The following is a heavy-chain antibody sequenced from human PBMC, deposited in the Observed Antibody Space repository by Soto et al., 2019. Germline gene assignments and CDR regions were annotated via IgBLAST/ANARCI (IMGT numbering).Heavy chain of an antibody. Sequence: GGSLRLSCAASEFNFNEFAMHWVRQAPGKGLEWVAFISFDGLNKNYADSVKGRFTISRDKSKNTLYLEMNSLRTEDTAVYYCAKEDFWGGYFPHYYYNSMDVWGPGTTVTVSS. D-gene: IGHD3-3*01. CDR1: EFNFNEFA. J-gene: IGHJ6*02. V-gene: IGHV3-30*18. CDR3: AKEDFWGGYFPHYYYNSMDV. CDR2: ISFDGLNK.